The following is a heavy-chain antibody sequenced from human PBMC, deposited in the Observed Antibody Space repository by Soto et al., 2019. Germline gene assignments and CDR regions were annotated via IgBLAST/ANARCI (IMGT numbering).Heavy chain of an antibody. Sequence: EVQLVESGGGLVQPGGSLRLSCAASGFTFSSYSMNWVRQAPGKGLEWVSYISSSTIYYADSVKGRFTISRDNAKNSLVLQMNSMRAEDTAVYYCAREGDRSGSYNWFDPWGQGTLVTVSS. V-gene: IGHV3-48*01. CDR3: AREGDRSGSYNWFDP. D-gene: IGHD3-22*01. CDR1: GFTFSSYS. J-gene: IGHJ5*02. CDR2: ISSSTI.